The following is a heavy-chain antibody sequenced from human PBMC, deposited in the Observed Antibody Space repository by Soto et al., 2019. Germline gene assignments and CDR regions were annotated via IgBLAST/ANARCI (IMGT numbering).Heavy chain of an antibody. CDR1: GGSINSYF. V-gene: IGHV4-59*01. CDR2: IYYSGST. D-gene: IGHD1-26*01. Sequence: SETLSLTCTVSGGSINSYFWSWIRQPPGKGLEWIAYIYYSGSTNYNPSLKSRVTISVDTSKNQFSLKLSSVTAADTAVYYCARGELLDYWGQGTLVTVSS. J-gene: IGHJ4*02. CDR3: ARGELLDY.